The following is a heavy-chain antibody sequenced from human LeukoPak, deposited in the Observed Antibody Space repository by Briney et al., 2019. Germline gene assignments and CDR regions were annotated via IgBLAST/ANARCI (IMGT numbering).Heavy chain of an antibody. J-gene: IGHJ4*02. CDR1: GFTFSDYY. CDR3: VRVGVNPTYDSSAPGAY. D-gene: IGHD3-22*01. V-gene: IGHV3-7*01. CDR2: IKQDGSEK. Sequence: GGSLRLSCAASGFTFSDYYMTWVRQAPGKGLEWVANIKQDGSEKHYVDSVKGRFTISRDFAKNSLYLQMNSLRAEDTAVYYCVRVGVNPTYDSSAPGAYWGQGTLATVSS.